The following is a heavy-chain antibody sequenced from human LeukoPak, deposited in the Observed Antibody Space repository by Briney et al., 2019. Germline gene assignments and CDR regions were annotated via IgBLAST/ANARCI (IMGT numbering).Heavy chain of an antibody. CDR1: GLTFDDYA. D-gene: IGHD3-3*01. CDR3: AKDPISILGVVSVNDY. V-gene: IGHV3-9*01. CDR2: ISWNSGSI. J-gene: IGHJ4*02. Sequence: PGRSLRLSCAASGLTFDDYAMHWVRQAPGKGLEWVSGISWNSGSIGYADSVKGRFTISRDNAKNSLYLQMNSLRAEDTALYYCAKDPISILGVVSVNDYWGQGTLVTVSS.